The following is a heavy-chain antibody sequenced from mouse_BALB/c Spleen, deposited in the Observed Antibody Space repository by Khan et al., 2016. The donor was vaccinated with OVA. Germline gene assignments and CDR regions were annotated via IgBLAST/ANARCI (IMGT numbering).Heavy chain of an antibody. D-gene: IGHD1-1*01. CDR3: ARVNYGSRDYFDY. CDR2: ILPGSGSR. J-gene: IGHJ2*01. V-gene: IGHV1-9*01. Sequence: QVRLQQSGAELMKPGASVKISCKATGYTFSDYWLEWVKQRPGHGLEWIGEILPGSGSRNYNEKFKGKATFTADISSKTTYMQLSSLTSADSAVYYCARVNYGSRDYFDYWGQGTTLTVSS. CDR1: GYTFSDYW.